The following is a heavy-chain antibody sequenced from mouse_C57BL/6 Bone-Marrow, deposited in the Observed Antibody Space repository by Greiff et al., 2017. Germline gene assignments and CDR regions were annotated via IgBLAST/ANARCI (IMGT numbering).Heavy chain of an antibody. CDR3: ARKWDTGTSYAMDY. CDR1: GYTFTDYN. D-gene: IGHD4-1*01. CDR2: INPNNGGT. Sequence: VQLQQSGPELVKPGASVKIPCKASGYTFTDYNMDWVKQSHGKSLEWIGDINPNNGGTIYNQKFKGKATLTVDKSSSTAYMELRSLTSEDTAVYYWARKWDTGTSYAMDYWGQGTSVTVSS. J-gene: IGHJ4*01. V-gene: IGHV1-18*01.